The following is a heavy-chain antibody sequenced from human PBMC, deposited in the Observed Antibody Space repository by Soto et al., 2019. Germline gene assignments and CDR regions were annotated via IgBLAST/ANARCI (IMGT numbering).Heavy chain of an antibody. CDR1: GGSVSSGSYY. Sequence: QVQLQESGPGLVKPSETLSLTCTVSGGSVSSGSYYWSWIRQPPGEGLEWIGYIYYSGSTNYKPSLKSRATIAVDTSKNLFSLKLSSVTAADTAVYYCARGSGPNDAFDIWGQGTMVTVSS. CDR3: ARGSGPNDAFDI. J-gene: IGHJ3*02. V-gene: IGHV4-61*01. CDR2: IYYSGST. D-gene: IGHD2-15*01.